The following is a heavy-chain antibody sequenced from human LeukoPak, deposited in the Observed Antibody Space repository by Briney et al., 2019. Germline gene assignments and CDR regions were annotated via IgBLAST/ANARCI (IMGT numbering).Heavy chain of an antibody. V-gene: IGHV1-2*04. CDR3: ARGSPSYAQWHFDL. D-gene: IGHD2/OR15-2a*01. J-gene: IGHJ2*01. CDR1: GYTITDFY. CDR2: IIPNTGGT. Sequence: ASVKVSCKASGYTITDFYLHWVRQAPGQGLEWMGWIIPNTGGTNYAQKFQDWVTMSSDTSISTAYMELSSLRSDDTAVYYCARGSPSYAQWHFDLWGRGTLVTVSS.